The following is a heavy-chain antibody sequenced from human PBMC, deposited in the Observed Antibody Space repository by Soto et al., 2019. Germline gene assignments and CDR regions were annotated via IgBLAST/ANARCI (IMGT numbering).Heavy chain of an antibody. CDR1: GFTFSSYA. Sequence: GGSLRLSCAASGFTFSSYAMSWVRQAPGKGLEWVSAISGSGGSTYYADSVKGRFTISRDNSKNTLYLQMNSLRAEDTAVYYCAKDSMVRGVISYFDYWGQGTLVTVSS. V-gene: IGHV3-23*01. J-gene: IGHJ4*02. D-gene: IGHD3-10*01. CDR3: AKDSMVRGVISYFDY. CDR2: ISGSGGST.